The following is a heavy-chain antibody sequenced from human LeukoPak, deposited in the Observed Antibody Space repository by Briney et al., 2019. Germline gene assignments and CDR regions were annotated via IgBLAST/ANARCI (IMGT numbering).Heavy chain of an antibody. Sequence: GGSLRLSCAASGFSGRTTYMSWVRQAPGKGLEWVSVLYTGGGTDHADSVKGRFTISRDNSKNTLSLQMNSLRAEDTAIYYCTRSGYRHPYHFDSWGQGTLVTVSS. CDR3: TRSGYRHPYHFDS. D-gene: IGHD3-22*01. CDR1: GFSGRTTY. CDR2: LYTGGGT. J-gene: IGHJ4*02. V-gene: IGHV3-53*01.